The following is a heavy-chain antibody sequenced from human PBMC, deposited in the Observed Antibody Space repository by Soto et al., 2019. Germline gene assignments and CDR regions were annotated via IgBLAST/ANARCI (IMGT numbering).Heavy chain of an antibody. D-gene: IGHD2-2*01. CDR3: AGALQDYPTYAGWFDP. V-gene: IGHV4-59*01. CDR2: ISYTGST. J-gene: IGHJ5*02. Sequence: SETLSLTCTVSGGSISSFYWSWIRQPPGKGLEWIGYISYTGSTSYNPSLKSRVTISVDTSKNQLSLKLTSVTAADAAVYYCAGALQDYPTYAGWFDPWGQGTLVTVSS. CDR1: GGSISSFY.